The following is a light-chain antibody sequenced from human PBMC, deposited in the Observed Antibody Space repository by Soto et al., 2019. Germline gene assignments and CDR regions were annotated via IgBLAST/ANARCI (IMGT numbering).Light chain of an antibody. CDR1: QSVSRF. CDR2: DAS. J-gene: IGKJ1*01. CDR3: QQYNSYLWT. Sequence: DIQLAQSPSILSASVGDTVSISWRASQSVSRFLAWYQQTPGKAPKVMISDASNLESGVQSRFSGSGSGTDLPLTITGLQPDDFATYYCQQYNSYLWTLGQGTKVDI. V-gene: IGKV1-5*01.